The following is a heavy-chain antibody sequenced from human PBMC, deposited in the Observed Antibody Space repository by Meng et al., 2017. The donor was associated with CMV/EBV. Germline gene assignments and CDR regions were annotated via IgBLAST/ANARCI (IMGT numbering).Heavy chain of an antibody. V-gene: IGHV6-1*01. Sequence: QTRSLTCAISGDSVSSNSAAWNWIRQSPSRGLEWLGRTYYRSKWYNDYAVSVKSRITINPDTSKNQFSLQLNSVTPEDTAVYYCARETIFGVVIIWDWFDPWGQGTLVTVSS. CDR3: ARETIFGVVIIWDWFDP. D-gene: IGHD3-3*01. CDR1: GDSVSSNSAA. CDR2: TYYRSKWYN. J-gene: IGHJ5*02.